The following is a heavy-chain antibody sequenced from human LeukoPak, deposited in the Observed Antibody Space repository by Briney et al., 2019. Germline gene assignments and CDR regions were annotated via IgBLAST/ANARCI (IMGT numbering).Heavy chain of an antibody. CDR2: INSDGSST. J-gene: IGHJ3*02. Sequence: GGSLRLSCAASAYTFSTYWMHWVRQAPGKGLVWVSRINSDGSSTRYADSVKGRFTISRDNTKNTLYPQMNSLRAEDTAVYYCVREDSVNFPDAFDIWGQGTMVTVSS. D-gene: IGHD5/OR15-5a*01. CDR3: VREDSVNFPDAFDI. V-gene: IGHV3-74*01. CDR1: AYTFSTYW.